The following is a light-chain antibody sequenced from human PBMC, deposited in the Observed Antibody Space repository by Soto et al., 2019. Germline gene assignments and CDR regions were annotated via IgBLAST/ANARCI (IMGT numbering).Light chain of an antibody. CDR1: QGIKTY. V-gene: IGKV1-16*02. J-gene: IGKJ1*01. Sequence: DIQMTQSPPSLSASVGDRVTITCRASQGIKTYVAWFQQTPGRAPKSLIYATNNLQSGVPSQFSASGSGTEFTITISSLQPDDFATYYCQQYDTFPRTFGQGTKVEI. CDR2: ATN. CDR3: QQYDTFPRT.